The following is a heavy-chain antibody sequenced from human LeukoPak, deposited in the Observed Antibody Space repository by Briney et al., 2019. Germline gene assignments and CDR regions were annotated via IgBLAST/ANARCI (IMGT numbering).Heavy chain of an antibody. CDR2: IYYSGST. CDR1: GGSISSGGYY. CDR3: ARASRDGYNLGY. V-gene: IGHV4-31*03. D-gene: IGHD5-24*01. Sequence: SETLSLTCTVSGGSISSGGYYWSWIRQHPGKGLEWIGYIYYSGSTYYNPSLKSRVTISVDTSKNQFSLKLSSVTAADAAVYYCARASRDGYNLGYWGQGTLVTVSS. J-gene: IGHJ4*02.